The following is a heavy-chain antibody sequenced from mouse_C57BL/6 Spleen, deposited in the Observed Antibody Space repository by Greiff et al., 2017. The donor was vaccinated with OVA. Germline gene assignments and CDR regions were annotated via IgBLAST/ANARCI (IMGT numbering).Heavy chain of an antibody. CDR3: AREEGVLGPFAY. CDR1: GFTFSSYA. CDR2: ISDGGSYT. J-gene: IGHJ3*01. V-gene: IGHV5-4*01. D-gene: IGHD4-1*01. Sequence: EVKLMESGGGLVKPGGSLKLSCAASGFTFSSYAMSWVRQTPEKWLEWVATISDGGSYTYYPDNVKGRFTISRDNAKNNLYLQMSHLKSEDTAMYYCAREEGVLGPFAYWGQGTLVTVSA.